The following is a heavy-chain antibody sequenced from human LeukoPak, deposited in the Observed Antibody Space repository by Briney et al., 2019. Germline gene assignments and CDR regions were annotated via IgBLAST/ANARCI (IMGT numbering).Heavy chain of an antibody. V-gene: IGHV3-30*18. CDR3: AKDRPERYFDWFYYYYGMDV. CDR1: GFTFSSYG. CDR2: ISYDGSNK. Sequence: SGGSLRLSCAASGFTFSSYGMHWVRQAPGKGLEWVAVISYDGSNKYYADSAKGRFTISRDNSKNTLYLQMNSLRAEDTAVYYCAKDRPERYFDWFYYYYGMDVWGKGTTVTVSS. D-gene: IGHD3-9*01. J-gene: IGHJ6*04.